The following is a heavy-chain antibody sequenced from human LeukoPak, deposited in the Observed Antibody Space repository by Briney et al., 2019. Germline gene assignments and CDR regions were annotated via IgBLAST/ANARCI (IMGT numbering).Heavy chain of an antibody. J-gene: IGHJ5*02. V-gene: IGHV3-23*01. CDR3: AKSHLQYYGSGNWFDP. CDR2: ISGSGGST. D-gene: IGHD3-10*01. CDR1: GFTFSSYA. Sequence: GGSLRLSCAASGFTFSSYAMSWVRQAPGKGLEWVSAISGSGGSTYYADSVKGRFTISRDNSKNTLYLQMNSLRAGDTAVYYCAKSHLQYYGSGNWFDPWGQGTLVTVSS.